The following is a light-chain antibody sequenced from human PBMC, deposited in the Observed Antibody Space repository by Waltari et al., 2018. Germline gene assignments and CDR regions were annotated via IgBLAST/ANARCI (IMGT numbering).Light chain of an antibody. CDR2: DII. Sequence: QSALTQPASVSWSPGQSITISCTGTSSDIGGYDYVPWYQQHPRKAPKLMIYDIIKRPSGVSDRFSGSKSGNTASLTISGLQAEDEADYYCSSYAPSSTVFGGGTKLTVL. V-gene: IGLV2-14*03. CDR3: SSYAPSSTV. CDR1: SSDIGGYDY. J-gene: IGLJ2*01.